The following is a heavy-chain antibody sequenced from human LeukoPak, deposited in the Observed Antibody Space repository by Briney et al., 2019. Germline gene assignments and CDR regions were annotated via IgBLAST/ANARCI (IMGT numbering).Heavy chain of an antibody. V-gene: IGHV3-30*18. CDR3: AKRSYYGSGSAGTFDY. J-gene: IGHJ4*02. D-gene: IGHD3-10*01. CDR1: GFTFSSYG. Sequence: GGSLRLSCAASGFTFSSYGMHWVRQAPGKGLEWVAVISYDGSNKYYADSVKGRFTISRDNSKNTLYLQMNSLRAEDTAVYYCAKRSYYGSGSAGTFDYWGQGTLVTVSS. CDR2: ISYDGSNK.